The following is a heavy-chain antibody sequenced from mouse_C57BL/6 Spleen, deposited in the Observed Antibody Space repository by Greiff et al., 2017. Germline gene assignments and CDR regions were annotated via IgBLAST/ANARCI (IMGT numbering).Heavy chain of an antibody. V-gene: IGHV1-15*01. Sequence: VHLVESGAELVRPGASVTLSCKASGYTFTDYEMHWVKQTPVHGLEWIGAIDPETGGTAYNQKFKGKAILTADKSSSTAYMELRSLTSEDSAVYYCTRDGYYGSNMDYWGQGTSVTVSS. J-gene: IGHJ4*01. CDR1: GYTFTDYE. D-gene: IGHD1-1*01. CDR2: IDPETGGT. CDR3: TRDGYYGSNMDY.